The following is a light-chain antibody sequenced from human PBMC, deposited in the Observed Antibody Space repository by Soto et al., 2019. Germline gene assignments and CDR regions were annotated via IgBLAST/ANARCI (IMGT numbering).Light chain of an antibody. CDR2: KVS. Sequence: DVVMSQSPLSLPVTLGQPASISCRSSQSLVHSDGNTYLNWFQQRPGQSPRRLIYKVSSRDSGVPDRFSGSGSGTDFTLKISRVEAEDVGVYYCMQGTHWPRTFGQGTKVDI. CDR1: QSLVHSDGNTY. CDR3: MQGTHWPRT. V-gene: IGKV2-30*02. J-gene: IGKJ1*01.